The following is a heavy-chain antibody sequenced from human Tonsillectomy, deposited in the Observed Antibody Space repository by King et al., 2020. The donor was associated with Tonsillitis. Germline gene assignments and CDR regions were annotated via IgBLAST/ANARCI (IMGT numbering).Heavy chain of an antibody. CDR3: ASARLGDGYRNPHWYFDL. D-gene: IGHD5-24*01. CDR1: GGSFSGYY. V-gene: IGHV4-34*01. CDR2: INHSGST. Sequence: VQLQQWGAGLLKPSETLSLTCAVYGGSFSGYYWSWIRQPPGKGLEWIGEINHSGSTNYNPSLKSRVTISVDTTKNQFSLKLSSVTAADTAVYYCASARLGDGYRNPHWYFDLWGRGTLVTVSS. J-gene: IGHJ2*01.